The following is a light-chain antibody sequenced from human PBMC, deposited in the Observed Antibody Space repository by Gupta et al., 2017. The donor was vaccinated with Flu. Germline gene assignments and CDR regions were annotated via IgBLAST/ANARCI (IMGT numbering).Light chain of an antibody. CDR3: HRGTPPWT. CDR1: QSLVYSDGNTY. V-gene: IGKV2-30*01. CDR2: EVS. Sequence: LGQPASISCTSTQSLVYSDGNTYLNWFQQRPGQSPRRLIYEVSTRDAGVPDRFSGSGSGSGTDFTLKSSRVEAEDVGFYYSHRGTPPWTFGQGTKLEIK. J-gene: IGKJ2*02.